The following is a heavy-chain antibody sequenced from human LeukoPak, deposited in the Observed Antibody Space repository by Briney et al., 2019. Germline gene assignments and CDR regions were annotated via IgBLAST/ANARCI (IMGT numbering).Heavy chain of an antibody. CDR2: IYYSGST. J-gene: IGHJ4*02. V-gene: IGHV4-39*01. D-gene: IGHD6-13*01. Sequence: KPSETLSLTCTVSGGSISSSSNYWGWIRQPPGKGLEWIGSIYYSGSTYYNPSLKSRVTISVDTSKNQFSLKLSSVTAADTAVYYCARRGYSSSCDYWGQGTLVTVSS. CDR3: ARRGYSSSCDY. CDR1: GGSISSSSNY.